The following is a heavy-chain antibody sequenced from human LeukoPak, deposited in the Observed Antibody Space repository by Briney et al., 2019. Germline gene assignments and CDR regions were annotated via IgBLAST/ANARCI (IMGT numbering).Heavy chain of an antibody. V-gene: IGHV4-31*11. CDR2: IYYSGST. J-gene: IGHJ3*02. Sequence: SETLSLTCAVSGGSISSGGYYWSWIRQHPGKGLEWIGYIYYSGSTYYNPSLKSRVTISVDTSKNQFSLKLSSVTAADTAVYYCAREANSCGGDCYFAFDIWGQGTMVTVSS. D-gene: IGHD2-21*02. CDR1: GGSISSGGYY. CDR3: AREANSCGGDCYFAFDI.